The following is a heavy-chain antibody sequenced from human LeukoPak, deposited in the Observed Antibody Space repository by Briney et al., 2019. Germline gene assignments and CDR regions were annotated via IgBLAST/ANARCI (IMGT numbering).Heavy chain of an antibody. D-gene: IGHD3-10*01. CDR2: IYYSGST. Sequence: SETLSLTCTVSGGSISSSSYYWGWIRQPSGKGLEWIGSIYYSGSTYYNPSLKSRVTISVDTSKNQFSLKLSSVTAADTAVYYCARDADITMVRGVTIYWGQGTLVTVSS. V-gene: IGHV4-39*07. CDR3: ARDADITMVRGVTIY. J-gene: IGHJ4*02. CDR1: GGSISSSSYY.